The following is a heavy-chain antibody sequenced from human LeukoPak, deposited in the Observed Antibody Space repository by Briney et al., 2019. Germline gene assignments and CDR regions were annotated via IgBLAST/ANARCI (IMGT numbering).Heavy chain of an antibody. CDR1: EFTSSAFW. Sequence: GGSLRLSCAASEFTSSAFWMTWVRRPPGKGLEWVANINKDGTDKEYVDSVKGRFSIFRDNAKNSVCLQMNSLRAEDTAVYYCAIFAGAVPGNLLLWGKGTTVIVSA. D-gene: IGHD2-8*02. CDR2: INKDGTDK. V-gene: IGHV3-7*01. CDR3: AIFAGAVPGNLLL. J-gene: IGHJ6*04.